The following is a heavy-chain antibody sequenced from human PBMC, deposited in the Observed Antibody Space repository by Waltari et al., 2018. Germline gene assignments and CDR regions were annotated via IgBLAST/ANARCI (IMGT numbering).Heavy chain of an antibody. V-gene: IGHV4-4*07. Sequence: QVQLQESGPGLVKPSETLSLTCTVSGGSISSYYWSWIRQPAGKGLEWIGRIYSSGSTNYNPSLRSRATRSVDTSKTQFSLKLNSVTAADTAVYYCAREWAAVADYYFDYWGQGTLVTVSS. J-gene: IGHJ4*02. CDR1: GGSISSYY. CDR3: AREWAAVADYYFDY. D-gene: IGHD6-19*01. CDR2: IYSSGST.